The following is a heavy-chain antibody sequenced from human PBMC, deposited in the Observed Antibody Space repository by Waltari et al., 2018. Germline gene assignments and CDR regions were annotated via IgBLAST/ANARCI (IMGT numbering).Heavy chain of an antibody. D-gene: IGHD3-16*02. Sequence: DVQLVESGGGLVQPGGSLRLYCVVSGFDFSNFWMIWARQAPGKGLAWVANRKKDGSEIHYVDSVKGRFTVSRDNAKKSVYLQMNSLRVEDTAVYFCVRVGEENSNSQYRWFDAWGQGSLVTVSS. CDR1: GFDFSNFW. CDR3: VRVGEENSNSQYRWFDA. CDR2: RKKDGSEI. V-gene: IGHV3-7*01. J-gene: IGHJ5*02.